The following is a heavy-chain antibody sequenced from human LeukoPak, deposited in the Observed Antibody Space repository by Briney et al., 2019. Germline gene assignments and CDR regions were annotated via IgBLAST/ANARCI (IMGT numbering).Heavy chain of an antibody. V-gene: IGHV1-2*02. CDR3: ARKDALRDFDY. CDR1: GYTFTGYY. CDR2: INPNSGGT. Sequence: GASVKVSCKASGYTFTGYYMHWVRQAPGQGLEWMGWINPNSGGTNYAQKFQGRVTMTRDTSTSTVYMELSSLRSEDTAVYYCARKDALRDFDYWGQGTLVTVSS. D-gene: IGHD2-8*01. J-gene: IGHJ4*02.